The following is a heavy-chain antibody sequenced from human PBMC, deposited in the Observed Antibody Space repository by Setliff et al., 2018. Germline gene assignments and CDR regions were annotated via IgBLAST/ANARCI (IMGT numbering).Heavy chain of an antibody. D-gene: IGHD6-6*01. CDR3: ARGRNIAARLFDS. V-gene: IGHV4-38-2*01. CDR2: FYHGGSA. Sequence: SETLSLTCAVSGYSISSGYYWGWIRQPPGKGLEWIGGFYHGGSAHYNPSLRSRVSTSEDTSKNQFSLKLTSVTAADAAVYYCARGRNIAARLFDSWGQGTLVTVSS. CDR1: GYSISSGYY. J-gene: IGHJ4*02.